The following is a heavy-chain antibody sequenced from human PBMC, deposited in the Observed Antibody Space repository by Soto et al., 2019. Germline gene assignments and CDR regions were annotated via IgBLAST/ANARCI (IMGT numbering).Heavy chain of an antibody. CDR1: GYTFTSYY. CDR3: ARFEYSSSYGMDV. Sequence: ASVKVSCKASGYTFTSYYMHWVRQAPGQGLEWMGIIXPXXXXXXXXQKFQGRVTMTRDTSTSTVYMELSSLRSEDTAVYYCARFEYSSSYGMDVWGQGTTVTVSS. J-gene: IGHJ6*02. V-gene: IGHV1-46*01. D-gene: IGHD6-6*01. CDR2: IXPXXXXX.